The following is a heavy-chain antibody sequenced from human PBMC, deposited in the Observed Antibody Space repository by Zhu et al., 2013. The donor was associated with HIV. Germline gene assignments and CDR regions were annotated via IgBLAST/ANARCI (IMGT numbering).Heavy chain of an antibody. CDR3: ARFGDYYDSSGYYYFDY. J-gene: IGHJ4*02. CDR2: IIPIFGTA. D-gene: IGHD3-22*01. CDR1: GGTFSSYA. V-gene: IGHV1-69*01. Sequence: QVQLVQSGAEVKKPGSSVKVSCKASGGTFSSYAISWVRQAPGQGLEWMGGIIPIFGTANYAQKFQGRVTITADESTSTAYMELSSLRSEDTAVYYCARFGDYYDSSGYYYFDYWGQGTLVTVSS.